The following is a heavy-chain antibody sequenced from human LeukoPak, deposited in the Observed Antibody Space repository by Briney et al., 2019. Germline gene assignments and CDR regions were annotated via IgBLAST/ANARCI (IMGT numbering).Heavy chain of an antibody. Sequence: GGSLRLSCAASGFTFDDYAMHWVRQAPGKGLEWVSLISGDGGSTYYADSVKGRFTISRDNSKNSLYLQMNSLRTEDTASYYCAKGRSSWSPLNYWGQGTLVTVSS. CDR3: AKGRSSWSPLNY. J-gene: IGHJ4*02. D-gene: IGHD6-13*01. CDR2: ISGDGGST. CDR1: GFTFDDYA. V-gene: IGHV3-43*02.